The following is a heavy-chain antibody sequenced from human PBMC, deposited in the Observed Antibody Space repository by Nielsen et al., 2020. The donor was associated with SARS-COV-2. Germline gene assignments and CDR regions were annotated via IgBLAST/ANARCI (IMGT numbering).Heavy chain of an antibody. CDR3: ARGKTNYYDSSGYPVGYFDL. J-gene: IGHJ2*01. D-gene: IGHD3-22*01. CDR2: IYSGGST. V-gene: IGHV3-53*01. Sequence: VRQAPGKGLEWVSVIYSGGSTYYADSVKGRFTISRDNAKNSLYLQMNSLRAEDTAVYYCARGKTNYYDSSGYPVGYFDLWGRGTLVTVSS.